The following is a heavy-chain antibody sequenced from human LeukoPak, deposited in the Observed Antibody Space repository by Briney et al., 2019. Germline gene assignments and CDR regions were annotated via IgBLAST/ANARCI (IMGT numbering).Heavy chain of an antibody. CDR1: GGTFSSYA. Sequence: SVEVSCKAYGGTFSSYAISWVRQAPGQGLEWMGRIIPIFGTANYAQKFQGRVTITTDESTRTAYMELSSLRCEDTAVYYCARLNYDSSGYYRDYWGQGTLVTVSS. D-gene: IGHD3-22*01. CDR3: ARLNYDSSGYYRDY. V-gene: IGHV1-69*05. J-gene: IGHJ4*02. CDR2: IIPIFGTA.